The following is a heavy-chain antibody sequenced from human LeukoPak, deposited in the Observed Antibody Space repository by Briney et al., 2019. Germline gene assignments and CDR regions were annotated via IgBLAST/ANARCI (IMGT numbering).Heavy chain of an antibody. CDR3: ARGSYYDSSGYYSIGVVDC. Sequence: SETLSLTCTVSGYSISSGYYWGWIRQPPGKGLEWIGSIYHSGSTYYNPSLKSRVTISVDTSKNQFSLKLSSVTAADTAVYYCARGSYYDSSGYYSIGVVDCWGQGTLVTVSS. CDR2: IYHSGST. CDR1: GYSISSGYY. J-gene: IGHJ4*02. D-gene: IGHD3-22*01. V-gene: IGHV4-38-2*02.